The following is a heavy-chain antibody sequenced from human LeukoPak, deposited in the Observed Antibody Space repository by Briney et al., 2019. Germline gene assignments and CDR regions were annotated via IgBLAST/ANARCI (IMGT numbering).Heavy chain of an antibody. CDR1: GYTFTSYG. D-gene: IGHD3-9*01. V-gene: IGHV1-18*01. CDR2: ISAYNGNT. CDR3: ARPSQYYDILTGYLVGVGYFDY. Sequence: ASVKVSCKASGYTFTSYGISWVRQAPGQGLEWMGWISAYNGNTNYAQKLQGRVTMTTDTSTSTAYMELRSLRSDDTAVYYCARPSQYYDILTGYLVGVGYFDYWGQGTLVTVSS. J-gene: IGHJ4*02.